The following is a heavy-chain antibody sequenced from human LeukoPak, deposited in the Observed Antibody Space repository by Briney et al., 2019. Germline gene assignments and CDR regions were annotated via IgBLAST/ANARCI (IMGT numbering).Heavy chain of an antibody. Sequence: PSQTLSLTCAASGGSISSGGYSWSWIRQPPGKGLEWIGYIYHSGSTNYNPSLKSRVTISVDKSKNQFSLKLSSVTAADTAVYYCASIQWLVPGAFFDYWGQGTLVTVSS. D-gene: IGHD6-19*01. CDR3: ASIQWLVPGAFFDY. CDR2: IYHSGST. J-gene: IGHJ4*02. V-gene: IGHV4-30-2*01. CDR1: GGSISSGGYS.